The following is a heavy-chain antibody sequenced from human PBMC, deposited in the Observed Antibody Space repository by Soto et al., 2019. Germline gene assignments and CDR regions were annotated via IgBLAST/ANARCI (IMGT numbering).Heavy chain of an antibody. CDR2: IIPIFGTA. J-gene: IGHJ6*02. CDR3: ARDHLILPAHDFFYGSDV. D-gene: IGHD2-21*02. Sequence: QVQLVQSGAEVKKPGSSVKVSCKASGGTFNSYAISWVRQAPGQGLEWMGGIIPIFGTANYAQKFQGRVTISADKSTSTVYMELSSLRSEDTAVYYCARDHLILPAHDFFYGSDVWGQGAKVTVSS. CDR1: GGTFNSYA. V-gene: IGHV1-69*06.